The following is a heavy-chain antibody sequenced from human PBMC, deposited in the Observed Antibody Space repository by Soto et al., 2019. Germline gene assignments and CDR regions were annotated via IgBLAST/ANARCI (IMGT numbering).Heavy chain of an antibody. V-gene: IGHV4-4*02. Sequence: QVQLQESGPGLVKPSGTLSLTCAVSSGSISSSNWWSWVRQPPGKGLEWSGEIYHSGSTNENPSLKSRVTISVDKSQDQFSLKLGSVTAADTAVYYCARGVGGEDAFDIWGQGTMVTVSS. CDR1: SGSISSSNW. D-gene: IGHD2-15*01. CDR3: ARGVGGEDAFDI. CDR2: IYHSGST. J-gene: IGHJ3*02.